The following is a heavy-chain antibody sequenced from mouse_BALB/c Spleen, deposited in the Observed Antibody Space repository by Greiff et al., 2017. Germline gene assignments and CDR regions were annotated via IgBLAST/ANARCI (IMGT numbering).Heavy chain of an antibody. V-gene: IGHV1S137*01. CDR1: GYTFTDYA. CDR3: ARWGDGNYSP. J-gene: IGHJ4*01. CDR2: ISTYYGDA. Sequence: QVQLKESGAELVRPGVSVKISCKGSGYTFTDYAMHWVKQSHAKSLEWIGVISTYYGDASYNQKFKGKATMTVDKSSSTAYMELARLTSEDSAIYYCARWGDGNYSPWGQGTSVTVSS. D-gene: IGHD2-1*01.